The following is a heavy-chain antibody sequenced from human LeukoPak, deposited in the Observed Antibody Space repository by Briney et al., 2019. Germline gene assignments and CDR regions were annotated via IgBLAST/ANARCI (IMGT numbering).Heavy chain of an antibody. Sequence: GGSLRLSCAASGFTFSSYGMHWVRQAPGKGLEWVSVIYSGGSTYYADSVKGRFTISRHNSKNTLYLQMNSLRAEDTAVYYCASTISGYDPLYYYYGMDVWGQGTTVTVSS. D-gene: IGHD5-12*01. CDR1: GFTFSSYG. J-gene: IGHJ6*02. V-gene: IGHV3-NL1*01. CDR2: IYSGGST. CDR3: ASTISGYDPLYYYYGMDV.